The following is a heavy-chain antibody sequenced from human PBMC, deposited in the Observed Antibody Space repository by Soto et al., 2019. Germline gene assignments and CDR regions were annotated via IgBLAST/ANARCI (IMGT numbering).Heavy chain of an antibody. CDR1: GYTFTGYY. V-gene: IGHV1-2*04. D-gene: IGHD3-10*01. CDR3: GRGLGLLGFGELLYGRNWSAP. CDR2: INPNSGGT. J-gene: IGHJ5*02. Sequence: QVQLVQSGAEVKKPGASVKVSCKASGYTFTGYYMHWVRQAPGQGLEWMGWINPNSGGTNYAQKVQGWVTMTRDTAVSTAYMELSRLRSDDTAVYYWGRGLGLLGFGELLYGRNWSAPWGQGTLFTVSS.